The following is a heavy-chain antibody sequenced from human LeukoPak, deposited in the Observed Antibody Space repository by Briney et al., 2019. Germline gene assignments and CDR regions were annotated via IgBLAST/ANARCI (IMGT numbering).Heavy chain of an antibody. V-gene: IGHV3-23*01. CDR3: AKGLGYSVYDLPDF. Sequence: PGGSLRLSCAASGFTVSSNYMSWVRQAPGKGLEWVSGINGNGDSTFYRDSVRGRFTISRDFSKNTLYLQMRRLRAEDTALYYCAKGLGYSVYDLPDFWGQGTLVTVSS. CDR2: INGNGDST. CDR1: GFTVSSNY. D-gene: IGHD5/OR15-5a*01. J-gene: IGHJ4*02.